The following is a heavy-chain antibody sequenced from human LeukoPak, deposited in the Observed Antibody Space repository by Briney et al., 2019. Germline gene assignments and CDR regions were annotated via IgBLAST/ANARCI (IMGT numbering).Heavy chain of an antibody. CDR1: GGSISSYY. D-gene: IGHD3-10*01. CDR2: IYTSGTI. Sequence: SETLSLTCTVSGGSISSYYWSWIRQPAGTALEWIGRIYTSGTITYNPSLKSQVTMSVDTSKNQFSLKLSSVTAADTAVCYCARDSGTTGEVKFDPWGQGTLVTVSS. V-gene: IGHV4-4*07. J-gene: IGHJ5*02. CDR3: ARDSGTTGEVKFDP.